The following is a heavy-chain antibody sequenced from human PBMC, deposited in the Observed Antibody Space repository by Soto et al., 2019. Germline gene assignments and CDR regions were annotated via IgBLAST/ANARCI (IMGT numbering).Heavy chain of an antibody. CDR2: IWYDGSNK. D-gene: IGHD6-19*01. CDR3: ARAAVAGTRGPIYYGMDV. V-gene: IGHV3-33*01. J-gene: IGHJ6*02. CDR1: GFTFSSYG. Sequence: QVQLVESGGGVVQPGRSLRLSCAASGFTFSSYGMHWVRQAPGKGLEWVAVIWYDGSNKYYADSVKGRFTISRDNSKNTLYLQMNCLRAEDTAVYYCARAAVAGTRGPIYYGMDVWGQGTTVTVSS.